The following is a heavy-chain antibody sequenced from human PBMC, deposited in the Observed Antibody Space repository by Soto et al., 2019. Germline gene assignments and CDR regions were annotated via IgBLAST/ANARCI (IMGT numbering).Heavy chain of an antibody. Sequence: GSLKISCKGCGYNFAGYWIAWVRQMPGKGLELMGIIYPSDSDTRYRPSFQGQVTISADKSISSAYLQWSSLRASDTAMYYCATGGVSTRTFDYWGQGTPVTASS. CDR2: IYPSDSDT. CDR3: ATGGVSTRTFDY. J-gene: IGHJ4*02. V-gene: IGHV5-51*01. D-gene: IGHD3-3*01. CDR1: GYNFAGYW.